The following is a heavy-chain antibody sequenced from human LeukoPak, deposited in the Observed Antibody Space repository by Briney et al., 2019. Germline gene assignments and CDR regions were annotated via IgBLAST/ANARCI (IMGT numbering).Heavy chain of an antibody. D-gene: IGHD3-10*01. CDR1: GGSISSSSYY. CDR3: ARDRSVLWFGTKYNWFDP. CDR2: IYYSGST. V-gene: IGHV4-39*07. Sequence: SSDTLSLTCTVSGGSISSSSYYWGWIRQPPGKGLQWIGSIYYSGSTYYNPSLKSRVTISVDTSKNQFSLKLSSVPAADTAVYYCARDRSVLWFGTKYNWFDPWGQGTLVTVSS. J-gene: IGHJ5*02.